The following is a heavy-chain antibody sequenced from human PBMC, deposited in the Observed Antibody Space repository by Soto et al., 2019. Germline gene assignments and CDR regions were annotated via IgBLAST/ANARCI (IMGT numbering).Heavy chain of an antibody. D-gene: IGHD3-22*01. J-gene: IGHJ4*02. CDR1: GFSLSDSY. CDR2: ISSSGTTT. V-gene: IGHV3-11*01. CDR3: ARVRGDSSRSYYFDY. Sequence: GGSLRLSCAASGFSLSDSYVSWIRQAPGEGLEWVAYISSSGTTTHYADSVKGRFTISKDNAKNSLYLQMNSLRAEDTAVYYCARVRGDSSRSYYFDYWGQGTLVTVSS.